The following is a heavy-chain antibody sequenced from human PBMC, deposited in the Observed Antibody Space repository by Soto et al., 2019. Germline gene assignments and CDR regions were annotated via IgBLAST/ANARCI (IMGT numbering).Heavy chain of an antibody. D-gene: IGHD6-19*01. Sequence: SQTLSLTCVISGDSVSSNSAAWNWIRQSPSRGLEWLGRTYYRSKWYNDYAVSVKSRITINPDTSKNQFSLQLNSVTPEDTAVYYCARENGGYSSGWYGYYYGMDVWGQGTTVTVSS. CDR1: GDSVSSNSAA. CDR2: TYYRSKWYN. J-gene: IGHJ6*02. CDR3: ARENGGYSSGWYGYYYGMDV. V-gene: IGHV6-1*01.